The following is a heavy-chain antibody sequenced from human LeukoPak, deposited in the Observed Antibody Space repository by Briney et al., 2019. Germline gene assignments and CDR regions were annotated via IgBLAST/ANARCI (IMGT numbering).Heavy chain of an antibody. J-gene: IGHJ4*02. CDR2: ISGGGDST. CDR1: GLTFSSYT. CDR3: AKARFSGAYHFDY. D-gene: IGHD2-15*01. Sequence: GGSLRLSCAASGLTFSSYTMSWVRQAPGKRLEWVSSISGGGDSTYYADSVKGRFPISRDNSKNTLYLQMNNLRAEDTAVYFCAKARFSGAYHFDYCGQGTLVTVSS. V-gene: IGHV3-23*01.